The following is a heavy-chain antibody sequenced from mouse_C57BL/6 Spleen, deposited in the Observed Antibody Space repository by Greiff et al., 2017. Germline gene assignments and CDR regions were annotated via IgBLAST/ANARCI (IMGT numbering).Heavy chain of an antibody. CDR1: GYTFTSYW. CDR3: AMGVLDMDY. J-gene: IGHJ4*01. D-gene: IGHD2-10*02. V-gene: IGHV1-74*01. Sequence: VQLQQPGAELVKPGASVKVSCKASGYTFTSYWMHWVKQRPGQGLEWSGMIHPSDSDTNYNQKFKGKATVTVDKSSSTAYMQLSSLTSEDSSVYYCAMGVLDMDYWGQGTSVTVSS. CDR2: IHPSDSDT.